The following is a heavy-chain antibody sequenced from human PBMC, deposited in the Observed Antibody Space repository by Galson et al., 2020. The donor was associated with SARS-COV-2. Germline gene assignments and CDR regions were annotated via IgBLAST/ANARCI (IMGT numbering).Heavy chain of an antibody. CDR1: GASISRGSYY. Sequence: SETLSLTCTVSGASISRGSYYWSWIRQPAGKGLEWIGRIYKSGNTNYNPPLWSQVTISADTSKNQFSLKLTSVTAADTAVYYCARGNSPCVTIFGVLTGTCGMDVWGQGTTVTVSS. D-gene: IGHD3-3*01. CDR3: ARGNSPCVTIFGVLTGTCGMDV. V-gene: IGHV4-61*02. J-gene: IGHJ6*02. CDR2: IYKSGNT.